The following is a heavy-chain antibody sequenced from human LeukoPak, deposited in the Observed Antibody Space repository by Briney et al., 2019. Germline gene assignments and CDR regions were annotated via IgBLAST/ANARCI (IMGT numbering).Heavy chain of an antibody. CDR2: ISSSSSSI. J-gene: IGHJ4*02. CDR3: ARELSSYDCWL. D-gene: IGHD3-3*01. CDR1: GFTLNKYN. Sequence: PGGSLRLSCAASGFTLNKYNMNWVRQAPGKGLEWVSYISSSSSSIYYADSVKGRFTISRDNAKNSLSRQMNSLRAEDTAVYYCARELSSYDCWLWGQGTLVTVSS. V-gene: IGHV3-48*01.